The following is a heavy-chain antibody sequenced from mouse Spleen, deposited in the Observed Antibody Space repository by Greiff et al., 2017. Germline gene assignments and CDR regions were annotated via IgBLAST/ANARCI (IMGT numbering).Heavy chain of an antibody. CDR2: IRNKANNHAT. V-gene: IGHV6-6*01. Sequence: EVQVVESGGGLVQPGGSMKLSCAASGFTFSDAWMDWVRQSPEKGLEWVAEIRNKANNHATYYAESVKGRFTISRDDSKSSVYLQMNSLRAEDTGIYYCTFSTMITRFAYWGQGTLVTVSA. J-gene: IGHJ3*01. CDR3: TFSTMITRFAY. D-gene: IGHD2-4*01. CDR1: GFTFSDAW.